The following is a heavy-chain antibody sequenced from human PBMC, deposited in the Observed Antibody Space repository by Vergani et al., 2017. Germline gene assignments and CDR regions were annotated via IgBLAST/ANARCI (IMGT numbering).Heavy chain of an antibody. CDR1: GFTFSSYS. Sequence: EVQLVESGGGLVKPGGSLRLSCAASGFTFSSYSMNWVRQAPGKGLEWVSSISSSSSYIYYADSVKGRFTISGDNAKNSLYLQMNSLRAEDTAVYYCASLYGDHQHYYYYYGMDVWGQGTTVTVSS. CDR3: ASLYGDHQHYYYYYGMDV. J-gene: IGHJ6*02. V-gene: IGHV3-21*01. D-gene: IGHD4-17*01. CDR2: ISSSSSYI.